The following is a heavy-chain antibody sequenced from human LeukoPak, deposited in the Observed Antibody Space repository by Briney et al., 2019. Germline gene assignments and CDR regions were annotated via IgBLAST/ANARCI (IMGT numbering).Heavy chain of an antibody. CDR3: ARDLYRIVVVPHYFDY. J-gene: IGHJ4*02. CDR1: GFTFDDYA. D-gene: IGHD3-22*01. CDR2: ISWDGGTT. V-gene: IGHV3-43D*03. Sequence: PGGSLRLSCAASGFTFDDYAMHWVRQAPGKGLEWVSIISWDGGTTYYVDSVKGRFTISRDNAKNSLYLQMNSLRAEDTAVYYCARDLYRIVVVPHYFDYWGQGTLVTVSS.